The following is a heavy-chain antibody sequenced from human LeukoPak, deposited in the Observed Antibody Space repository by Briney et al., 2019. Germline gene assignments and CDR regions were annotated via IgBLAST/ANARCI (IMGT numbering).Heavy chain of an antibody. V-gene: IGHV4-39*07. Sequence: SETLSLTCTVSGDSINSDNYYWGWIRQPPGKGLEWIGSIYYSGSTYYNPSLKSRVTISIDTSKNQISLKLDSVTASDTAVYYCARSTNHDASGSYYFDSWGQGILVTVTS. CDR1: GDSINSDNYY. CDR3: ARSTNHDASGSYYFDS. D-gene: IGHD3-10*01. CDR2: IYYSGST. J-gene: IGHJ4*02.